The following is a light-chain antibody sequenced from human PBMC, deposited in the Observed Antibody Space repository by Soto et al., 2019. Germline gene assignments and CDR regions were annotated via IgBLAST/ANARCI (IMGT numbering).Light chain of an antibody. CDR3: AAWDDSLNGLYV. Sequence: QSVLTQPPSASGTPGQRVTISCSGGSSNIGSNAVTWYRQLPGTAPKLLICSNNQRPSGVPDRFSGPKSGTSASLAISGLQSEDEADYYCAAWDDSLNGLYVFGTGTKLTVL. CDR1: SSNIGSNA. V-gene: IGLV1-44*01. J-gene: IGLJ1*01. CDR2: SNN.